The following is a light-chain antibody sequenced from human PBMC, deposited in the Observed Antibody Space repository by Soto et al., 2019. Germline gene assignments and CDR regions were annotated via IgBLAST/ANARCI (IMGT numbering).Light chain of an antibody. Sequence: DIQMTQSPSTLSASVGDRVTITCRASQSISTWLAWYQQKPGKAPNLLIYDASSLQSGVPSRFSGSGSGTEFTLPVSSLQPDDFATYCSQQYNSYSGTFGQGNKVQIK. CDR3: QQYNSYSGT. J-gene: IGKJ1*01. CDR2: DAS. CDR1: QSISTW. V-gene: IGKV1-5*01.